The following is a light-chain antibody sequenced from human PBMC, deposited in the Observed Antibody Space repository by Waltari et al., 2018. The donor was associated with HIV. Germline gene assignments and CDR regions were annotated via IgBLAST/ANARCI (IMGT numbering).Light chain of an antibody. CDR2: DAS. CDR1: QSVSSN. J-gene: IGKJ4*01. V-gene: IGKV3-15*01. CDR3: QQYNNWPPLT. Sequence: EVVMTQSPATLSVSPGERATLSCRASQSVSSNLAWYQQKPGQAPRLLIYDASTRATGIPARFSGGGSGTEFTLTISSLQSEDVAVYYCQQYNNWPPLTFGGGTKVEIK.